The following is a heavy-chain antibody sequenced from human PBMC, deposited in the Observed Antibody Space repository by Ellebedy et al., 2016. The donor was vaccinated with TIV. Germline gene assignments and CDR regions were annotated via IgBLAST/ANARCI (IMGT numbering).Heavy chain of an antibody. Sequence: ASVKVSCKASGYTLTSYYMHWVRQAPGQGLEWMGIINPSGSHTNYAQKLQGRVTITRNTSTSTVYMELSSLRSEDTAVYYCAKDHWAGESSGPSSQYEHWGQGTLVTVSS. J-gene: IGHJ4*02. CDR3: AKDHWAGESSGPSSQYEH. CDR2: INPSGSHT. CDR1: GYTLTSYY. D-gene: IGHD3-22*01. V-gene: IGHV1-46*04.